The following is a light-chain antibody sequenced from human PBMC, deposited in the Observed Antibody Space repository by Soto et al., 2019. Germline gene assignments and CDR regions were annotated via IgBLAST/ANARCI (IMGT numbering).Light chain of an antibody. CDR2: QDS. Sequence: SYELTQPPSVSVSPGQTASITCSGDKLGDKYACWYQQKPGQSPVLVIYQDSKRPSGIPERFSGSNSGNTATLTISGTQAIVEADYYCQAWDSSTVVFGGGTKPTVL. J-gene: IGLJ2*01. V-gene: IGLV3-1*01. CDR3: QAWDSSTVV. CDR1: KLGDKY.